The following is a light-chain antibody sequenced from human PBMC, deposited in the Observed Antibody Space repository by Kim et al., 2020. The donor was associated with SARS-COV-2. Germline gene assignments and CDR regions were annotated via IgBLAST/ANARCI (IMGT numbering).Light chain of an antibody. V-gene: IGKV1-33*01. CDR2: DAS. J-gene: IGKJ4*01. CDR1: QDISNY. CDR3: QQYDTVLT. Sequence: DIQMTQSPSSLSASVGDRVTITCQASQDISNYLNWYQQKPGKAPKLLIYDASNLEIGVPSRFSGSGSGTDFTFTISSLQPEDIATYYCQQYDTVLTFGGGTKVDIK.